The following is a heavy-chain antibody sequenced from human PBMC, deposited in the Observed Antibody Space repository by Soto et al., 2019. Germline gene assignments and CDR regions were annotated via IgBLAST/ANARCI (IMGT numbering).Heavy chain of an antibody. Sequence: PSETLSLTCTVSGGSVSSGSYYWSWIRQPPGKGLEWIGYIYYSGSTNYNPSLKSRVTISVDTSKNQFSLKLSSVTAADTAVYYCAGTLGIPGRRYYFDYWGQGTLVTVSS. J-gene: IGHJ4*02. CDR2: IYYSGST. D-gene: IGHD3-16*01. CDR3: AGTLGIPGRRYYFDY. CDR1: GGSVSSGSYY. V-gene: IGHV4-61*01.